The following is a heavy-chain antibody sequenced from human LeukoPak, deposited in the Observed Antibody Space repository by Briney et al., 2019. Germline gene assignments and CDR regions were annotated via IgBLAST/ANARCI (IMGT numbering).Heavy chain of an antibody. CDR3: TTATSY. Sequence: GGSLRLSRAASGFTFSNAWMSWVRQAPGKGLEWVGRIKSNTYGGTTDYAAPVKGRFTISRDDSRNTVCLQMNSLKTEDTAVYYCTTATSYWGQGSLVTVSS. CDR2: IKSNTYGGTT. J-gene: IGHJ4*02. CDR1: GFTFSNAW. V-gene: IGHV3-15*01.